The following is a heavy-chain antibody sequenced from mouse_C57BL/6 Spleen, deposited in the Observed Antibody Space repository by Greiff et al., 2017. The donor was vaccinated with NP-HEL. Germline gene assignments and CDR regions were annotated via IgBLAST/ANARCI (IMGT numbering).Heavy chain of an antibody. CDR1: GYTFTDYN. J-gene: IGHJ3*01. D-gene: IGHD1-1*01. Sequence: VQLQQSGPELVKPGASVKIPCKASGYTFTDYNMDWVKQSHGKSLEWIGDINPNNGGTIYNQKFKGKATLTVDKSSSTAYMELRSLTSEDTAVYYCARGVDYYGSSRFAYWGQGTLVTVSA. CDR2: INPNNGGT. CDR3: ARGVDYYGSSRFAY. V-gene: IGHV1-18*01.